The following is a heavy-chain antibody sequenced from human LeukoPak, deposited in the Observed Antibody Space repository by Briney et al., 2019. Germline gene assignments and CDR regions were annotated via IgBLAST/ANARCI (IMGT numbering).Heavy chain of an antibody. J-gene: IGHJ4*02. V-gene: IGHV4-59*01. CDR1: GGSISSYY. CDR2: IYYSGST. D-gene: IGHD3-22*01. CDR3: ASSWYYYDSSGYYFDY. Sequence: SETLSLTCTVPGGSISSYYWSWIRQPPGEGLEWIGYIYYSGSTNYNPSLRRRVTISVDTSKKQFSLKLSSVTAADTAVYYCASSWYYYDSSGYYFDYWGQGTLVTVSS.